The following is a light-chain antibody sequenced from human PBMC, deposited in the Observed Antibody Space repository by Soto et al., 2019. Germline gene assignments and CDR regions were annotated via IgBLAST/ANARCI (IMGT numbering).Light chain of an antibody. CDR2: GAS. V-gene: IGKV3-15*01. Sequence: EIVMTQSPATLSVSPGERATLSCRASQSVGSNLAWYQQKPGQAPRLLIYGASARATGIPARISGSGSGTEFTLTISSLQSEDFAMYFCQQYNNWPPDRTFGQGTKVEIK. J-gene: IGKJ1*01. CDR3: QQYNNWPPDRT. CDR1: QSVGSN.